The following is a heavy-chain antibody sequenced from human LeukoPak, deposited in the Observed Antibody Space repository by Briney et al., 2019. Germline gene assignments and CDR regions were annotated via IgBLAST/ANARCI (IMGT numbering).Heavy chain of an antibody. CDR2: ISSSGSTI. CDR1: GFTFSNAW. CDR3: ARGGETYYDISTDY. Sequence: PGGSLRLSCAASGFTFSNAWMSWIRQAPGKGLEWVSYISSSGSTIYYADSVKGRFTISRDNAKNSLYLQMNSLRAEDTAVYYCARGGETYYDISTDYWGQGTLVTVSS. V-gene: IGHV3-11*04. D-gene: IGHD3-9*01. J-gene: IGHJ4*02.